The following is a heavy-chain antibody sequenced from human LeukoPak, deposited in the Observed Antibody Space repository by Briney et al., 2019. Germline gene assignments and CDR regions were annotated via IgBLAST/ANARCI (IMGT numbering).Heavy chain of an antibody. CDR3: ARDVSCGGGSCYYNWFDP. V-gene: IGHV7-4-1*02. CDR1: GYTFTSYA. D-gene: IGHD2-15*01. J-gene: IGHJ5*02. CDR2: INTNTGNP. Sequence: ASVKVSCKASGYTFTSYAMNWVRQPPGQGHEWMGWINTNTGNPTYAQGFTGRFVFSLDTSVSTAYLQISSLKAEDTAVYYCARDVSCGGGSCYYNWFDPCGQGHLTIVSS.